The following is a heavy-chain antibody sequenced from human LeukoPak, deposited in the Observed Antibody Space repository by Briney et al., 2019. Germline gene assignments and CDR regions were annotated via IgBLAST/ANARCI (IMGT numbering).Heavy chain of an antibody. Sequence: GGSLRLSCAASGFTFSSYSMNWVRQAPGKGLEWLSYISSGSSTIYYADSVKGRFTISRDNAKNSLYLKMNSLRAEDTAVYYCASKDPYDSRGYLLDYWGQGTLVTVSS. CDR1: GFTFSSYS. CDR3: ASKDPYDSRGYLLDY. V-gene: IGHV3-48*01. J-gene: IGHJ4*02. D-gene: IGHD3-22*01. CDR2: ISSGSSTI.